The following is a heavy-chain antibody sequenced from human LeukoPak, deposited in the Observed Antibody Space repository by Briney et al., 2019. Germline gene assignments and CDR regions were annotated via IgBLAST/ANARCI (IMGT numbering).Heavy chain of an antibody. D-gene: IGHD2-21*01. J-gene: IGHJ3*02. CDR3: ACSSGADAFDI. V-gene: IGHV4-59*11. CDR1: GGSISSHY. Sequence: SETLSLTCTVSGGSISSHYWSWIRQPPGKGLEWIGYIYYSGSTKYNPSLKSRVIISVDRSKNQFSLKLSSVTAADTAVYYCACSSGADAFDIWGQETMVTVSS. CDR2: IYYSGST.